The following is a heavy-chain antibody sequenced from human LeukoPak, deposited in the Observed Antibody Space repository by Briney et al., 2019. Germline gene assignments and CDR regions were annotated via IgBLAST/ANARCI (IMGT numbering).Heavy chain of an antibody. Sequence: ASVKVSCKASGYTFTGYYTHWVRQAPGQGLEWMGWISAYNGNTKYAQKLQGRVTMTTDTSTSTAYMELRGLRSDDTAVYYCARVADTYYYDSSGYHSLYYMDVWGKGTTVTVSS. CDR1: GYTFTGYY. D-gene: IGHD3-22*01. CDR3: ARVADTYYYDSSGYHSLYYMDV. J-gene: IGHJ6*03. CDR2: ISAYNGNT. V-gene: IGHV1-18*04.